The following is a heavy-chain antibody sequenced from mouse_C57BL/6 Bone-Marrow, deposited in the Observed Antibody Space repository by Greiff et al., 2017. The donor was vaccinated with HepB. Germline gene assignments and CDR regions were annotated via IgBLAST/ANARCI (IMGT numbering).Heavy chain of an antibody. J-gene: IGHJ2*01. V-gene: IGHV5-6*02. Sequence: EVKLVESGGDLVKPGGSLKLSCAASGFTFSRYGMSWVRQTPDKRLEWVATISSGGSYTYYPDSVKGRFTISRDNAKNTLYLQMSSLKSEDTAMYYCARRGCGDYWGQGTTLTVSS. CDR3: ARRGCGDY. CDR1: GFTFSRYG. CDR2: ISSGGSYT.